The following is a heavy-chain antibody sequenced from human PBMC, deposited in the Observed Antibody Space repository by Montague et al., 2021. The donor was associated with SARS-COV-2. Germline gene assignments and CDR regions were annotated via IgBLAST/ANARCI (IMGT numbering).Heavy chain of an antibody. Sequence: SLRLSCAASGFTFSSYAMHWVRQAPGKGLEWVAVISYDGSNKYYADSVKGRFTISRDNSKNTLYLQMNGLRAEDTAVYYCAREDYGDYGFDYWGQGTLVTVSS. D-gene: IGHD4-17*01. V-gene: IGHV3-30-3*01. CDR3: AREDYGDYGFDY. CDR2: ISYDGSNK. J-gene: IGHJ4*02. CDR1: GFTFSSYA.